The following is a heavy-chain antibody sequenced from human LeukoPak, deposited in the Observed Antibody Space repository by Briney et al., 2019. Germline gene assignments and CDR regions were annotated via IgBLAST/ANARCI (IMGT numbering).Heavy chain of an antibody. D-gene: IGHD3-10*01. CDR2: ISHSGST. CDR3: ARGEPVLLWFGELDGMDV. CDR1: GGSFSGYY. Sequence: SETLSLTCAVYGGSFSGYYWSWIRQPPEKGLEWIGEISHSGSTNYNPSLKSRVTISVDTSKNQFSLKLSSVTAADTAVYYCARGEPVLLWFGELDGMDVWGQGTTVTVSS. J-gene: IGHJ6*02. V-gene: IGHV4-34*01.